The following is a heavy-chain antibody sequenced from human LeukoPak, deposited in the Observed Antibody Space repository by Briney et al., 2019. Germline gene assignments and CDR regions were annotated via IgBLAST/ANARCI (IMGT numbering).Heavy chain of an antibody. CDR2: INAGNGNT. Sequence: ASVKVSCKASGYTFTSYAMHWVRQAPGQRLEWMRWINAGNGNTKYSQKFQGRVTITRDTSASTAYMELSSLRSEDTAVYYCARRYCSSTSCYSVLYYGMDVWGQGTTVTVSS. CDR3: ARRYCSSTSCYSVLYYGMDV. CDR1: GYTFTSYA. J-gene: IGHJ6*02. V-gene: IGHV1-3*01. D-gene: IGHD2-2*01.